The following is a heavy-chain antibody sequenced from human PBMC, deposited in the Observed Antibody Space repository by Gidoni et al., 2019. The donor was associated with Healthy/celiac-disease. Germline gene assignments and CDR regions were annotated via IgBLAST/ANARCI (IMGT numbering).Heavy chain of an antibody. Sequence: QVQLVQSGAEVKKPGSSVKVSCKASGGTFSSYAISWVRQAPGQGLEWMGGIIPIFGTANYAQKFQGRVTITADKSTSTAYMELSSLRSEDTAVYYCARDEGCSSTSCSNWFDPWGQGTLVTVSS. V-gene: IGHV1-69*06. D-gene: IGHD2-2*01. CDR3: ARDEGCSSTSCSNWFDP. CDR2: IIPIFGTA. J-gene: IGHJ5*02. CDR1: GGTFSSYA.